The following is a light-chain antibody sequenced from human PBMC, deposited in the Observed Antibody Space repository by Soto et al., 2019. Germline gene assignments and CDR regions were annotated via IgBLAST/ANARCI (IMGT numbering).Light chain of an antibody. V-gene: IGLV2-18*02. CDR1: SSDVGSYNR. CDR2: EVS. J-gene: IGLJ2*01. Sequence: QSVLTQPPSVSGSPGQSVTISCTGTSSDVGSYNRVSWYQQPPGTAPKLIIYEVSNRPSGVPDRFFGSKSGNTASLAITGLQAEDEADYYCHSYDSSLSGSVFGGGTKVTVL. CDR3: HSYDSSLSGSV.